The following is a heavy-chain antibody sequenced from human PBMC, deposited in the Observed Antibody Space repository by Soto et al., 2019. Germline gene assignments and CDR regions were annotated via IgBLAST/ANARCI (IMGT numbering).Heavy chain of an antibody. V-gene: IGHV4-39*01. D-gene: IGHD1-26*01. CDR3: ARRHGRRWFDP. J-gene: IGHJ5*02. CDR2: IYYSGSN. CDR1: GGSISSSSYY. Sequence: PSETLSLTCTVSGGSISSSSYYWGWIRQPPGKGLEWIGSIYYSGSNYYNPSLKSRVTISVDTSKKQFSLKLSSVTAADTAVYYCARRHGRRWFDPWGQGALGTVSS.